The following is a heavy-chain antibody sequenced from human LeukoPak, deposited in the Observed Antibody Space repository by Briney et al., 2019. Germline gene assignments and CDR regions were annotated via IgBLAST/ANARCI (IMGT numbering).Heavy chain of an antibody. J-gene: IGHJ3*01. Sequence: QAGGSLRLSCAVSGFIFDDYGMSWVRQAPGKGLEWVAIFSSDAQNDFYADSVKGRFTTSRDDSKNTVNLQMSSLRHEDTAMYYCARDFRRSGNYFSPGGFEVWGQGTQVTVSS. V-gene: IGHV3-30*03. D-gene: IGHD1-26*01. CDR1: GFIFDDYG. CDR3: ARDFRRSGNYFSPGGFEV. CDR2: FSSDAQND.